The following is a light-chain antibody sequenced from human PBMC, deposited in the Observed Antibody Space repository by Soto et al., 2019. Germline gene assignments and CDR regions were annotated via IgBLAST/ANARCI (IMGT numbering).Light chain of an antibody. V-gene: IGLV3-1*01. Sequence: SYELTQPPSVSVSPGQTASITCSGDKWGDKYACWYQQKPGQSPVLVIYQDSKRPSGIPERFSGSNSGNTATLTISGTQAMEEADYYCQAWDSSTVVFGGGTQLTVL. J-gene: IGLJ2*01. CDR1: KWGDKY. CDR3: QAWDSSTVV. CDR2: QDS.